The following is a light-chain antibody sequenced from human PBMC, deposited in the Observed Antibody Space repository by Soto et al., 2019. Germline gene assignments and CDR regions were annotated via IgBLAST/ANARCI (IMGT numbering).Light chain of an antibody. CDR3: LQYYSYPRT. J-gene: IGKJ1*01. CDR2: AAS. Sequence: IRMTQSPSSLSASTGDRVTITCRASQGISSYLAWYQQKPGKAPKLLIYAASTLQSGVPSRFSGSGSGTDFTLTISCLQSEDFATYYCLQYYSYPRTFGQGTKVDIK. V-gene: IGKV1-8*01. CDR1: QGISSY.